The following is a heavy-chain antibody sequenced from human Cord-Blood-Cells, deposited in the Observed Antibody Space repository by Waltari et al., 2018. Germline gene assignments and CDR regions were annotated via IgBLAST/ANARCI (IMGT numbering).Heavy chain of an antibody. CDR2: INHSGST. V-gene: IGHV4-34*01. J-gene: IGHJ5*02. Sequence: QVQLQQWGAGLLKPSETLSLTCAVYGGSFSGYYWSWIRQPPGKGLEWIGEINHSGSTNYNPSLQSRVTISVDTSKNQFSLKLSSVTAAATAVYYCARGLTYYDILTGSNWFDPWGQGTLVTVSS. D-gene: IGHD3-9*01. CDR3: ARGLTYYDILTGSNWFDP. CDR1: GGSFSGYY.